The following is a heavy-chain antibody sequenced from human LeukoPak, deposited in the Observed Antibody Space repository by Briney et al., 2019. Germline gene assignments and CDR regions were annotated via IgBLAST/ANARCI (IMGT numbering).Heavy chain of an antibody. CDR3: ARDRGVTMVRGVIDSFDY. CDR1: GYTFTNYA. Sequence: ASVKVSCKASGYTFTNYAMQWVRQAPGQRLEWMGWINAGNGNTKYSQKFQDRVTITRDTSASIAYMKRSSLRSEDTAVYYCARDRGVTMVRGVIDSFDYWGQGTLVTVSS. V-gene: IGHV1-3*01. D-gene: IGHD3-10*01. CDR2: INAGNGNT. J-gene: IGHJ4*02.